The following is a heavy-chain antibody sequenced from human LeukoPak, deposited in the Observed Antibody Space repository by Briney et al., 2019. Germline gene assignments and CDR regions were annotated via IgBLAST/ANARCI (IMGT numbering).Heavy chain of an antibody. V-gene: IGHV3-49*04. CDR3: TGQPDFDY. CDR1: GFTVSSNS. J-gene: IGHJ4*02. Sequence: PGGSLRLSCTVSGFTVSSNSMSWVRQAPGKGLEWVGFIRSKAYGGTTEYAASVKGRFTISRDDSKSIAYLQMNSLKTEDTAVYYCTGQPDFDYWGQGTLVTVSS. D-gene: IGHD6-13*01. CDR2: IRSKAYGGTT.